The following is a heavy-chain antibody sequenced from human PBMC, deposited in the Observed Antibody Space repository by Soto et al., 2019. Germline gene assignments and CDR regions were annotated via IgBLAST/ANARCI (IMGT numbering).Heavy chain of an antibody. D-gene: IGHD4-17*01. CDR3: ARDYGDYSNAFDI. J-gene: IGHJ3*02. CDR1: GYTFTSYG. V-gene: IGHV1-46*03. CDR2: INPSGGST. Sequence: GASVKVSCKASGYTFTSYGISWVRQAPGQGLEWMGIINPSGGSTSYAQKFQGRVTMTRDTSTSTVYMELSSLRSEDTAVYYCARDYGDYSNAFDIWGQGTMVTVSS.